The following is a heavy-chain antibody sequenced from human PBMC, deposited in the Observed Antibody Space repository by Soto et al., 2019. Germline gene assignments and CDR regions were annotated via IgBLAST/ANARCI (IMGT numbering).Heavy chain of an antibody. CDR3: ASFGGYSYGLFDY. CDR1: GGSISSYY. CDR2: IYYSGST. V-gene: IGHV4-59*01. Sequence: PSETLSLTCTVSGGSISSYYWGWIRQPPGKGLEWIGYIYYSGSTNYNPSLKSRVTISVDTSKNQFSLKLSSVTAADTAVYYCASFGGYSYGLFDYWGQGTLVTVS. D-gene: IGHD5-18*01. J-gene: IGHJ4*02.